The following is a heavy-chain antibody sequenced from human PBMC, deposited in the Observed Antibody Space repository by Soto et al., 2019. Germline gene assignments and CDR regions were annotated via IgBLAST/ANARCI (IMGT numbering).Heavy chain of an antibody. CDR1: GDSISSSTYY. Sequence: SETLSLTCTVSGDSISSSTYYWGWIRQPPGKGLEWIGSMFYSGNTYYNPSLKSRVTLSIDTSKNQFSLKLNSVTAADTAVYYCVSPEGYYDSSGYTLDYWGQGTLVTVSS. V-gene: IGHV4-39*01. CDR3: VSPEGYYDSSGYTLDY. D-gene: IGHD3-22*01. J-gene: IGHJ4*02. CDR2: MFYSGNT.